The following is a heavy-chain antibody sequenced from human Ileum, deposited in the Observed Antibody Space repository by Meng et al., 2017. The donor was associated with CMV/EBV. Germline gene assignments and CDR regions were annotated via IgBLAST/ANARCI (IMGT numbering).Heavy chain of an antibody. V-gene: IGHV3-23*01. Sequence: GGSLRLSCAASGFTFSIHAMSWVRQAPGKGLEWVSGMSGSGGFSYYADSVKGRFTVSRDNSRNTLYLEMNRLRAEDTAVYYCATSRTFDYWGQGTLVTVSS. CDR3: ATSRTFDY. CDR1: GFTFSIHA. J-gene: IGHJ4*02. CDR2: MSGSGGFS.